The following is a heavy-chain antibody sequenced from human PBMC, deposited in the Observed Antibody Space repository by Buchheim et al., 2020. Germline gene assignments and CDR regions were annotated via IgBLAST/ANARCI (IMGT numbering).Heavy chain of an antibody. CDR3: ARDGTFFDY. CDR2: MKQDGSEK. D-gene: IGHD1-26*01. CDR1: GFNFNIYW. J-gene: IGHJ4*02. Sequence: EVQLVESGGGLVQPGGSLRLSCAASGFNFNIYWMTWVRQAPGKGLEWVAHMKQDGSEKYYLDSVKGRFTISRDNAKNSLYLQMNSLRADDTAVYYCARDGTFFDYWGQGTL. V-gene: IGHV3-7*01.